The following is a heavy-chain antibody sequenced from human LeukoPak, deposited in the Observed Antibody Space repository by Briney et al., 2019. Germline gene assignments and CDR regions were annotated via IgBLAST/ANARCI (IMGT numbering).Heavy chain of an antibody. J-gene: IGHJ4*02. V-gene: IGHV1-18*01. CDR1: GYTFTSYG. CDR2: ISAYNGNT. D-gene: IGHD3-10*01. CDR3: ARVLNYYGSGRPDY. Sequence: RASVTVSCKASGYTFTSYGISWVRQAPGQGLEWMGWISAYNGNTNYAQKLQGRVTMTTDTSTSAAYMELRSLRSDDTAVYYCARVLNYYGSGRPDYWGQGTLVTVSS.